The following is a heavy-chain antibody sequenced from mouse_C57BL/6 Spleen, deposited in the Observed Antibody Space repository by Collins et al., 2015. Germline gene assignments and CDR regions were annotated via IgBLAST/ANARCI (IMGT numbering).Heavy chain of an antibody. CDR3: ARPYYYGSLDFDY. CDR2: INPSNGGT. J-gene: IGHJ2*01. Sequence: QVQLQQPGTELVKPGASVKLSCKASGYTFTSYWMHWVKQRPGQGLEWIRNINPSNGGTNYNEKFRSKATLTVDKSSSTAYMQLSSLTSEDSAVYYCARPYYYGSLDFDYWGQGTTLTVSS. CDR1: GYTFTSYW. V-gene: IGHV1-53*01. D-gene: IGHD1-1*01.